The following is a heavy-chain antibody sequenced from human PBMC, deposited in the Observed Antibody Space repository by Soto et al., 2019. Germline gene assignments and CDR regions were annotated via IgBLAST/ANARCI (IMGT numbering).Heavy chain of an antibody. CDR2: IIPIFGTA. CDR1: GGTFSSYA. V-gene: IGHV1-69*13. J-gene: IGHJ4*02. D-gene: IGHD3-3*01. Sequence: SVKVSCKASGGTFSSYAISWVRQAPGQGLEWMGGIIPIFGTANYAQKFQGRVTITADESTSTAYMELSSLRSEDTAVYYCARVGQWSGRRVYYFDYWGQGTLVTVSS. CDR3: ARVGQWSGRRVYYFDY.